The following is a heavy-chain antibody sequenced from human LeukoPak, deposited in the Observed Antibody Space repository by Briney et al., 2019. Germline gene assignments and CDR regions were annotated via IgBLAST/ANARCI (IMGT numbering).Heavy chain of an antibody. CDR1: GGSLIISNYY. CDR2: ISYSGNT. Sequence: PSETLSLTCTVSGGSLIISNYYWGWIRQSPGKGLECIGKISYSGNTYYNPSLRSRVHMSVDTSKNQFSLTLSSVTAADTAVYSWARPTDFWGQGILVTVSS. CDR3: ARPTDF. J-gene: IGHJ4*02. V-gene: IGHV4-39*01.